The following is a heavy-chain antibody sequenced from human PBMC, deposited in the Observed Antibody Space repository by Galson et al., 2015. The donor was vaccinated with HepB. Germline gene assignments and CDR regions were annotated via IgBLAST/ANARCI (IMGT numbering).Heavy chain of an antibody. Sequence: SLRLSCAASGFPFSSYWIHWVRQRPGKGLVWVSRINTDGSSASYADSVKGRFTISRDNVKNTVYLQMDSLRAEDTAVFYCARGGGGEMQRLLSYWGRGALVTVSS. CDR3: ARGGGGEMQRLLSY. CDR2: INTDGSSA. V-gene: IGHV3-74*01. D-gene: IGHD2/OR15-2a*01. J-gene: IGHJ4*02. CDR1: GFPFSSYW.